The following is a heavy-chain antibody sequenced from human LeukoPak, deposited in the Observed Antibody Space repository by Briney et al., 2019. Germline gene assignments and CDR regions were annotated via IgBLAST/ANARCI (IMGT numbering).Heavy chain of an antibody. CDR1: GFTFSRYG. V-gene: IGHV3-30*18. CDR2: ISYDGSNK. Sequence: GRSLRLSCAASGFTFSRYGMHWVRQASGKGLEWVALISYDGSNKYYADSVKGRFTISRDNSKNTLYLQMNSLRPADTAVYYCAKGDPYGSGSYPVDYWGQGTLVTVSS. J-gene: IGHJ4*02. D-gene: IGHD3-10*01. CDR3: AKGDPYGSGSYPVDY.